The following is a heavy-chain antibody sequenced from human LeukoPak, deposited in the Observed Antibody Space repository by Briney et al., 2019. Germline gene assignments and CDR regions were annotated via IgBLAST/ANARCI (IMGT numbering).Heavy chain of an antibody. CDR2: ISLDGATT. J-gene: IGHJ4*02. V-gene: IGHV3-23*01. Sequence: GGSLRLSCAASGFTFSSYAMSWVRQAPGKGLEWVSGISLDGATTYYAGSVESRFTISRDNSKNTLYLQMNSLRADDTAVYYCVKDHGWLLYSWGQGTLVTVSS. CDR1: GFTFSSYA. D-gene: IGHD3-9*01. CDR3: VKDHGWLLYS.